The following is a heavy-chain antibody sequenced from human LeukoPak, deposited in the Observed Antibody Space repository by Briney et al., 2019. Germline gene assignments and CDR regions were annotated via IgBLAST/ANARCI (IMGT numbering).Heavy chain of an antibody. CDR3: ARESSAIARSFDY. CDR1: GGTFSSYA. V-gene: IGHV1-69*13. J-gene: IGHJ4*02. CDR2: IIPIFGTA. Sequence: GASVKVSCKASGGTFSSYAISWVRQAPGQGLEWMGGIIPIFGTANYAQKFQGRVTITADESTSTAYMELSSLRSEDTAVYYCARESSAIARSFDYWGQGTLVTVSS. D-gene: IGHD1-26*01.